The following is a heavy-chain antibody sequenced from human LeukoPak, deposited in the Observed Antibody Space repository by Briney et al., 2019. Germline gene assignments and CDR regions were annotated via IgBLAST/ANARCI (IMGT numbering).Heavy chain of an antibody. CDR2: IYNTGSA. J-gene: IGHJ5*02. CDR1: GASISSHY. CDR3: ARDVFFRAHNWFDP. V-gene: IGHV4-4*07. Sequence: SEILSLTCNVSGASISSHYWNWIRQPAGKGLEWIGRIYNTGSANYNPSLKSRVIMSLDTSRNQISLKLTSVTAADTAVYYCARDVFFRAHNWFDPWGQGTLVTVSS. D-gene: IGHD2/OR15-2a*01.